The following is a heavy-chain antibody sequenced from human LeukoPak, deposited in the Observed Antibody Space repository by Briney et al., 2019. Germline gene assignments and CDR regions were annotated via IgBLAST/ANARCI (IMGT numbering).Heavy chain of an antibody. D-gene: IGHD1-20*01. Sequence: SETLSLTCAVYDGSFSGYYWNWIRQPPGKGLEWIGESSHGGNTKYNPSLKSRVTISVDTSKNQFSLKLSSVTAAETAVYYCARTGNNFKDTFDSWGQGTLVTVSS. CDR3: ARTGNNFKDTFDS. CDR2: SSHGGNT. V-gene: IGHV4-34*01. J-gene: IGHJ4*02. CDR1: DGSFSGYY.